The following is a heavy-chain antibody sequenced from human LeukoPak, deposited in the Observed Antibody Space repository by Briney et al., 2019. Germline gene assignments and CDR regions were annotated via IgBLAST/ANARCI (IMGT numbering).Heavy chain of an antibody. Sequence: GGSLRLSCAASGITSSSYGMTWVRQAPGKGLEWVSSISDSGGTYYADSVKGRFSISRDSYKHTVNLQMDSLRADDTAVYYCVVVTRGYWGQGTLVTVSS. D-gene: IGHD5-12*01. V-gene: IGHV3-23*01. CDR2: ISDSGGT. CDR3: VVVTRGY. J-gene: IGHJ4*02. CDR1: GITSSSYG.